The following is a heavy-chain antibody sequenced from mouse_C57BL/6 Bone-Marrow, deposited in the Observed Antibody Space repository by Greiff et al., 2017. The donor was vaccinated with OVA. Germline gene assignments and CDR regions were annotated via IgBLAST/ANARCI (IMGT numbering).Heavy chain of an antibody. CDR2: IPPSASDT. CDR1: GYTFTSYW. Sequence: VQLQQPGAELVKPGASVQVSCKASGYTFTSYWMHWVKQRPGQGLEWIGRIPPSASDTNSNQKLKGKATLNVDKSSSTAYMQLSSLTSEDSAVYDSAIGGNYWYFDVWGTGTTVTVSS. CDR3: AIGGNYWYFDV. D-gene: IGHD2-1*01. V-gene: IGHV1-74*01. J-gene: IGHJ1*03.